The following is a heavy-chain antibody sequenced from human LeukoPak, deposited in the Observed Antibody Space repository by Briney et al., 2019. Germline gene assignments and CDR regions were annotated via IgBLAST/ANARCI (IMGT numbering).Heavy chain of an antibody. CDR3: ATCSGGSCYYNWFDP. Sequence: ASVKVSCKASGYTFTSYDINWVRQATGQGLEWMGWMNPNSGNTDYAQKFQGRVTMTRNTSISTTYMELSSLRSEDTAVYYCATCSGGSCYYNWFDPWGQGTLVTVSS. CDR2: MNPNSGNT. CDR1: GYTFTSYD. V-gene: IGHV1-8*01. D-gene: IGHD2-15*01. J-gene: IGHJ5*02.